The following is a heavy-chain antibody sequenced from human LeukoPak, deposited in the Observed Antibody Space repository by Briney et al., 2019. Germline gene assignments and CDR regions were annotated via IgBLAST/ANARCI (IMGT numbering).Heavy chain of an antibody. D-gene: IGHD1-26*01. V-gene: IGHV1-69*02. CDR3: ARSVGGATTPRFDY. Sequence: KFQGRVTITADKSTSTAYMEVRNLGSEDTAVYYCARSVGGATTPRFDYWGQGTLVTVSS. J-gene: IGHJ4*02.